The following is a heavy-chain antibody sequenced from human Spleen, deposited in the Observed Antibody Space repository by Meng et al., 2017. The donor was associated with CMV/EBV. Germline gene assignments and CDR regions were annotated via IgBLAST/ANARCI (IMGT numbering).Heavy chain of an antibody. CDR3: ARGNIEGAIGENWFDP. D-gene: IGHD1-26*01. CDR2: IYYSGST. V-gene: IGHV4-39*01. CDR1: GGSISSSSYY. Sequence: SETLSLTCTVSGGSISSSSYYWGWIRQPPGKGLEWIGSIYYSGSTYYNPSLKSRVTISVDTSKNQFSLKLSSVTAADTAVYYCARGNIEGAIGENWFDPWGQGTLVTVSS. J-gene: IGHJ5*02.